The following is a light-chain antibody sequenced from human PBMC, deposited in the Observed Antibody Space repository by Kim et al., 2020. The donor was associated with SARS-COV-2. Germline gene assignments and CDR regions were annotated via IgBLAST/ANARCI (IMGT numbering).Light chain of an antibody. CDR3: SSYTSSNTVV. CDR1: SVDVVSYNR. CDR2: EVS. V-gene: IGLV2-18*02. J-gene: IGLJ2*01. Sequence: QYFPISCPGTSVDVVSYNRVSWYQQPPGTAPKVMIYEVSNRPSGVPDRFSGSKSGNTASLTISGLQAEDEADYYCSSYTSSNTVVFGGGTQLTVL.